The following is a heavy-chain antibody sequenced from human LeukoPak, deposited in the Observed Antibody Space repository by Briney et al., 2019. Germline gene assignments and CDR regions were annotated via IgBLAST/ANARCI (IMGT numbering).Heavy chain of an antibody. CDR1: GGSISSYY. CDR2: IYYSGST. D-gene: IGHD3-22*01. J-gene: IGHJ4*02. CDR3: ARGHTQYYYDSSLINYFDY. V-gene: IGHV4-59*12. Sequence: PSETLSLTCTVSGGSISSYYWSWIRQPPGKGLEWIGYIYYSGSTNYNPSLKSLVTISVDTSKNQFSLKLSSVTAAETAVYYCARGHTQYYYDSSLINYFDYWGQGTLVTVSS.